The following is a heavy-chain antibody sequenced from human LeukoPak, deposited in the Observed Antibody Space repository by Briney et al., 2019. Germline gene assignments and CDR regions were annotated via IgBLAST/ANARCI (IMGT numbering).Heavy chain of an antibody. Sequence: GGSLRLSCAASGFTLTTSWMTWVRQAPGKGLGWVTNINREGSQIDYMDSVKGRFTISRDSANNALYLQMNSLRAEDTAVYYCARGGLTAGFDYWGQGTLVTVSS. J-gene: IGHJ4*02. CDR3: ARGGLTAGFDY. CDR2: INREGSQI. V-gene: IGHV3-7*01. CDR1: GFTLTTSW.